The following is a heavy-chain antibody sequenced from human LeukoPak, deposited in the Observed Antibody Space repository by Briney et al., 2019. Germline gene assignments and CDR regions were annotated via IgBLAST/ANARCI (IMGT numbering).Heavy chain of an antibody. CDR3: ARGEQWLVVYYYMDV. D-gene: IGHD6-19*01. J-gene: IGHJ6*03. CDR1: GFTFSDYY. V-gene: IGHV3-11*04. CDR2: ISSSGSTI. Sequence: GGSLRLSCAASGFTFSDYYMSWIRQAPGKGLEWVSYISSSGSTIYYADSVKGRFTISRDNAKNTLYLQMNSLRAEDTAVYYCARGEQWLVVYYYMDVWGKGTTVTVSS.